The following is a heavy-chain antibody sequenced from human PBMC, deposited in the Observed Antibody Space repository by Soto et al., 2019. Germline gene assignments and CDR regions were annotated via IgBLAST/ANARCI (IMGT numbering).Heavy chain of an antibody. V-gene: IGHV1-18*01. J-gene: IGHJ1*01. Sequence: GSVKVYCKASGYTFTSYGISLVRRAPGQGPEWMGWMSASNGNTNYSQKLHGRVTMTTDTSTSTAYMELRSLRSDDTAVYYCARVSSSWYAYFQHWGQGTLVTVSS. CDR2: MSASNGNT. CDR1: GYTFTSYG. CDR3: ARVSSSWYAYFQH. D-gene: IGHD6-13*01.